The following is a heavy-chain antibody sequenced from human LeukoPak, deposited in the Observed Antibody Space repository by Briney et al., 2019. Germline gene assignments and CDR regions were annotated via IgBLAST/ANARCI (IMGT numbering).Heavy chain of an antibody. CDR2: IYYSGST. CDR1: GGSISSYY. D-gene: IGHD3-9*01. CDR3: ARQNGDYDILTGYPENWLDP. Sequence: SETLSLTCTVSGGSISSYYWSWIRQPPGKGLEWIGYIYYSGSTNYNPSLKSRVTISVDTSKNQFSLKLSSVTAADTAVYYCARQNGDYDILTGYPENWLDPWGQGTLVTVSS. V-gene: IGHV4-59*08. J-gene: IGHJ5*02.